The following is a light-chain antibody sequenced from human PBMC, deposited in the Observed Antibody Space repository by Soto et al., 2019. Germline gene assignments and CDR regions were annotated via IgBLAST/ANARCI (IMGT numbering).Light chain of an antibody. J-gene: IGLJ1*01. CDR3: SSYTSSSTYV. Sequence: QSVLTQPPSASGSPGQSVTISCTGTSSDVGGYNYVSWYQQHPGKAPKLMIYEVSKRPSGVPDRFSGSKSGNTASLTVSGLQAEDEADYYSSSYTSSSTYVFGTGTKLTVL. CDR2: EVS. CDR1: SSDVGGYNY. V-gene: IGLV2-8*01.